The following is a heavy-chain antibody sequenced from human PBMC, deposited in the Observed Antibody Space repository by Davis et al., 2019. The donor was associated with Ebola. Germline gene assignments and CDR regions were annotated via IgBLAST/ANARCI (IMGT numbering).Heavy chain of an antibody. J-gene: IGHJ6*02. CDR1: GYTFTSYA. Sequence: AASVKVSCKASGYTFTSYAMQWVRQAPGQRLEWMGWINAGNGNTKYSQKFQGRVTITRDTSASTAYMELSSLTSEDTAVYYCAKDGAVTRTTDYGMDVWGQGTTVTVSS. D-gene: IGHD1-7*01. CDR2: INAGNGNT. V-gene: IGHV1-3*01. CDR3: AKDGAVTRTTDYGMDV.